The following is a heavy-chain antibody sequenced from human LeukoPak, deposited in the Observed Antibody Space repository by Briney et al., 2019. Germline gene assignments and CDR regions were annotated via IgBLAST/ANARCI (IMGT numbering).Heavy chain of an antibody. V-gene: IGHV1-8*02. CDR2: MNPNSGNT. Sequence: ASVKVSCKASGYTFTGYYMHWVRQATGQGLEWMGWMNPNSGNTGYAQKFQGRVTTTRNTSISTAYMELSSLRSEDTAVYYCARSRVTMVRGVRLVAFDIWGQGTMVTVSS. J-gene: IGHJ3*02. D-gene: IGHD3-10*01. CDR3: ARSRVTMVRGVRLVAFDI. CDR1: GYTFTGYY.